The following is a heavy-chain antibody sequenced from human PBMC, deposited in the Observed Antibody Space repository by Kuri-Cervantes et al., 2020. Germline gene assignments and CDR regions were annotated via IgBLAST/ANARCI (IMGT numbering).Heavy chain of an antibody. CDR1: GGSISSSSYY. CDR3: ARHDVHTAMVPNWFDP. D-gene: IGHD5-18*01. V-gene: IGHV4-39*01. J-gene: IGHJ5*02. Sequence: SETLSLTCTVSGGSISSSSYYWGWIRQPPGKGLEWIGSIYYSGSTYYNPSLKSRVTISVDTSKNPFSLKLSSVTAADTAVYYCARHDVHTAMVPNWFDPWGQGTLVTVSS. CDR2: IYYSGST.